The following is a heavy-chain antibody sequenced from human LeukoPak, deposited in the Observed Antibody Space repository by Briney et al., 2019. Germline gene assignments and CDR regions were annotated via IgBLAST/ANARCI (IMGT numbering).Heavy chain of an antibody. D-gene: IGHD2-2*01. Sequence: GGSLRLSCAASGFTVSSNYMSWVRQAPGKGLEWVSVIYSGGSTYYADSVKGRFTISRDNSKNTLYLQMHSLRAEDTAVYYCASMHQYCSSTSCDLYDYWGQGTLVTVSS. V-gene: IGHV3-66*02. CDR3: ASMHQYCSSTSCDLYDY. J-gene: IGHJ4*02. CDR2: IYSGGST. CDR1: GFTVSSNY.